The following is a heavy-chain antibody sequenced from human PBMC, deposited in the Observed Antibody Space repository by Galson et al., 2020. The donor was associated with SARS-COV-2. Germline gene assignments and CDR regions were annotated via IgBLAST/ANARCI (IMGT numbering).Heavy chain of an antibody. D-gene: IGHD2-15*01. J-gene: IGHJ6*03. Sequence: GGSLRLSCAASGFTFSSYSMNWVRQAPGKGLEWVSSISSSSSYIYYADSVKGRFTISRDNAKNSLYLQMNSLRAEDTAVYYCARGYCSGGSCALGCYYYYYYMDVWGKGTTVTVSS. V-gene: IGHV3-21*01. CDR1: GFTFSSYS. CDR2: ISSSSSYI. CDR3: ARGYCSGGSCALGCYYYYYYMDV.